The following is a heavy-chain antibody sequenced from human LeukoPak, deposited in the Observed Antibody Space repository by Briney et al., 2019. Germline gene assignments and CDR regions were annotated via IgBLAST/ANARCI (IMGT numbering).Heavy chain of an antibody. V-gene: IGHV3-23*01. CDR1: GFTFSSYA. D-gene: IGHD3-16*01. Sequence: GGSLRLSCAASGFTFSSYAMSWVRQAPGKGLEWVSAISGSGGSTYYADSVKGRFTISRDNSKNTLFLQMNSLRAGDTAVYCCAKYLGMKCFDYWGQGTLVTVSS. CDR2: ISGSGGST. CDR3: AKYLGMKCFDY. J-gene: IGHJ4*02.